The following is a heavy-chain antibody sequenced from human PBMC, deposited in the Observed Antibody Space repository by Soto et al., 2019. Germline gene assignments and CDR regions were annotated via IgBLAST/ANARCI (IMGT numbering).Heavy chain of an antibody. J-gene: IGHJ5*02. CDR2: ISGSGGST. D-gene: IGHD1-26*01. Sequence: EVQLLESGGGLVQPGGSLRLSCAASGFTFSSYAMSWVRQAPGKGLEWVSAISGSGGSTNYADSVEGRFTISRDNSKNTLYLQMNSLRAEDTAVYYCAKDGWELLRGFDPWGQGTLVTVSS. CDR3: AKDGWELLRGFDP. CDR1: GFTFSSYA. V-gene: IGHV3-23*01.